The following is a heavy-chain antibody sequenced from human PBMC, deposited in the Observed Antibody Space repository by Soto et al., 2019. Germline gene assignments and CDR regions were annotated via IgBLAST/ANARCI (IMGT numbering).Heavy chain of an antibody. D-gene: IGHD2-15*01. Sequence: ASVKVSCKASGYTFTGYYMHWVRQAPGQGLEWMGWINPNSGGTNYAQKFQGWVTMTRDTSISTAYMELSRLRSDDTAVYYCARDSSKGVPDSPVREVAATLFDYWGQGTLVTVSS. J-gene: IGHJ4*02. CDR3: ARDSSKGVPDSPVREVAATLFDY. V-gene: IGHV1-2*04. CDR2: INPNSGGT. CDR1: GYTFTGYY.